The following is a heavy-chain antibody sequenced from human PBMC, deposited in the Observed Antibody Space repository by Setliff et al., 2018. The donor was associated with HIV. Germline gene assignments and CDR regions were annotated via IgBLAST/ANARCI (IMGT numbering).Heavy chain of an antibody. CDR3: ANMQWASNAWYSFDY. CDR2: IQQHGSEI. CDR1: GYTFSSYW. Sequence: GGSLRLSCAASGYTFSSYWMAWVRQCPGKGLEWVANIQQHGSEIHYVASVEGRFTISRDNAKNSLYLQMNSLRAEDTAVYYCANMQWASNAWYSFDYWGQGALVTVS. J-gene: IGHJ4*02. V-gene: IGHV3-7*05. D-gene: IGHD6-19*01.